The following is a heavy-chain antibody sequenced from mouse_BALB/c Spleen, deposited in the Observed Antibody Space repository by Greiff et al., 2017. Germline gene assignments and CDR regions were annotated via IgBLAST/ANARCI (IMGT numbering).Heavy chain of an antibody. CDR2: ISNGGGST. Sequence: EVHLVESGGGLVQPGGSLKLSCAASGFTFSSYTMSWVRQTPEKRLEWVAYISNGGGSTYYPDTVKGRFTISRDNAKNTLYLQMSSLKSEDTAMYYCARHGYDGPWFAYWGQGTLVTVSA. CDR1: GFTFSSYT. J-gene: IGHJ3*01. D-gene: IGHD2-2*01. V-gene: IGHV5-12-2*01. CDR3: ARHGYDGPWFAY.